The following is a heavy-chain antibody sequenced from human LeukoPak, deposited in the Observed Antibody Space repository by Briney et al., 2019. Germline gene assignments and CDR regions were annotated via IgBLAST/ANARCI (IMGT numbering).Heavy chain of an antibody. CDR3: ARDRSYYDSSGYYPY. J-gene: IGHJ4*02. CDR2: INPNSGGT. CDR1: GYTFTGYY. V-gene: IGHV1-2*02. Sequence: GASVKVSCKASGYTFTGYYMHWVRQAPGQGLEWMGWINPNSGGTNYAQKFQGRVTMTRDTSISTAYMELSRLRSDDTAVYYCARDRSYYDSSGYYPYWGQGTLVTVSS. D-gene: IGHD3-22*01.